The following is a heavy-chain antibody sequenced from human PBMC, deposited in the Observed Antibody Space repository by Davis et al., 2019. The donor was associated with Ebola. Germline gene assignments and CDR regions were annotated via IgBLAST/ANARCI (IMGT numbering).Heavy chain of an antibody. CDR1: GYTFTSYG. Sequence: ASVKVSCKASGYTFTSYGISWVRQAPGQGLEWMGWISAYNGNTNYAQKLQGRVTMTTDTSTSTAYMELRSLRSDDTAVYYCARYCSSTSCYIGIDYWGQGTLVTVSS. D-gene: IGHD2-2*02. CDR3: ARYCSSTSCYIGIDY. V-gene: IGHV1-18*04. J-gene: IGHJ4*02. CDR2: ISAYNGNT.